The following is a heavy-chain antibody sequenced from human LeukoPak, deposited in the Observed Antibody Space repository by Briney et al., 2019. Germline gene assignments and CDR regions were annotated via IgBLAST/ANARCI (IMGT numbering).Heavy chain of an antibody. Sequence: PGGSLRLFCTASGFTFSNYWMHWVRQAPGKGLMWVSRIKSDGTSTTYADSVKGRFTISRDNAKNTLFLQMTGLRVEDTAMYYCTRPDWATGSYDEFWGQGTRVTVSS. CDR3: TRPDWATGSYDEF. CDR1: GFTFSNYW. J-gene: IGHJ4*02. D-gene: IGHD1-26*01. V-gene: IGHV3-74*03. CDR2: IKSDGTST.